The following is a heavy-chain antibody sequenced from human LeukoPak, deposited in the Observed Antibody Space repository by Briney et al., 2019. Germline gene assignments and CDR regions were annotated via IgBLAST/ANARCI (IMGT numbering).Heavy chain of an antibody. Sequence: GGSLRLSCAASGFTFSNAWMSWVRQAPGKGLEWVGRIKSKTDGGTTGYAAPVKGRFTISRDDSKNTVYLQMNSLKTEDTAVYYCTTNAAVGTWEVFDYWGQGTLVTVSS. CDR1: GFTFSNAW. V-gene: IGHV3-15*01. CDR3: TTNAAVGTWEVFDY. J-gene: IGHJ4*02. D-gene: IGHD6-13*01. CDR2: IKSKTDGGTT.